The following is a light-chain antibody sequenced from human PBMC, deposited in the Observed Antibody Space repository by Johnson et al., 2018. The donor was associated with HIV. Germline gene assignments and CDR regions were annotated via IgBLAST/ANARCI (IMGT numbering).Light chain of an antibody. J-gene: IGLJ1*01. V-gene: IGLV1-51*01. CDR2: DNN. CDR3: ETWGV. CDR1: SSNIGNNY. Sequence: QSVLTQPPSVSAAPGQKVTISCSGSSSNIGNNYVSWYQQLPGTAPKLLIYDNNKRPSGIPDRFSGSKSGTSATLAITGLQTGDEADYYCETWGVFGTGTKVTVL.